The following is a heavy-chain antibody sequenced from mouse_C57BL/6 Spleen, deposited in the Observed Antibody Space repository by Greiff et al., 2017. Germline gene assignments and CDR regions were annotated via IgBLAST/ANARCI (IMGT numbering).Heavy chain of an antibody. CDR1: GYTFTSYW. V-gene: IGHV1-50*01. CDR2: IDPSDSYT. Sequence: QVQLKQPGAELVKPGASVKLSCKASGYTFTSYWMQWVKQRPGQGLEWIGEIDPSDSYTNYNQKFKGKATLTVDTSSSTAYMQLSSLTSEDSAVYYCARFDYWYFDVWGTGTTVTVSS. J-gene: IGHJ1*03. CDR3: ARFDYWYFDV.